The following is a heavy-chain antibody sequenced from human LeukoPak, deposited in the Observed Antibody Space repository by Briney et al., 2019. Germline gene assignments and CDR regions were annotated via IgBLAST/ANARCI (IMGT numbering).Heavy chain of an antibody. CDR1: GFTFSSYW. D-gene: IGHD3-9*01. Sequence: GGSLRLSCAASGFTFSSYWMHWVRRAPGKGLVWVSRINSDGSSTSYADSVKGRFTISRDNAKNTLFLQMNSLSAEDTAVYYCARDLDWILFDYWGQGTLVTVSS. J-gene: IGHJ4*02. CDR3: ARDLDWILFDY. CDR2: INSDGSST. V-gene: IGHV3-74*01.